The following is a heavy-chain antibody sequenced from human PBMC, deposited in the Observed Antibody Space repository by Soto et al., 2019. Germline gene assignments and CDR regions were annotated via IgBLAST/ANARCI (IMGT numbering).Heavy chain of an antibody. CDR1: GGSISSNNYY. J-gene: IGHJ4*02. D-gene: IGHD3-22*01. Sequence: SETLSLTCTVSGGSISSNNYYWGWIRQPPETGLEWIGSIYYSGSTNYNPSVKSRLTISLYTPKNQLSLQLNSVTAADTAVYFCARNEDRNGYYYPYYFYYRGQRTLVPVAS. CDR3: ARNEDRNGYYYPYYFYY. V-gene: IGHV4-39*01. CDR2: IYYSGST.